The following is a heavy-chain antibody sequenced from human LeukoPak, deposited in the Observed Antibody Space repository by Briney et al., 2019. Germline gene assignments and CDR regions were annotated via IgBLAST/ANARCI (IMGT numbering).Heavy chain of an antibody. CDR1: GYTFTGYY. CDR3: ARARYGEYAFDI. V-gene: IGHV1-18*04. D-gene: IGHD4-17*01. CDR2: ISAYNGNT. Sequence: ASVKVSCKASGYTFTGYYTHWVRQAPGQGLEWMGWISAYNGNTNYAQKLQGRVTMTTDTSTSTAYMELRSLRSDDTAVYYCARARYGEYAFDIWGQGTMVTVSS. J-gene: IGHJ3*02.